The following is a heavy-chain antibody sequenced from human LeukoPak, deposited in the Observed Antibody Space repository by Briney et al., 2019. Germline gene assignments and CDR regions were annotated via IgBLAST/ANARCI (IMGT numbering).Heavy chain of an antibody. J-gene: IGHJ6*03. CDR2: IYYSGST. CDR1: GGSLSNYY. V-gene: IGHV4-59*01. Sequence: PSETLSLTCTVSGGSLSNYYWSWIRQPPGKGLEWIADIYYSGSTNYNPSLKSRVTISVDTSKNQFSLKLSSVTAADTAVYYCARLDCSGGSCYSHYYYYMDVWGIGTTVTVS. CDR3: ARLDCSGGSCYSHYYYYMDV. D-gene: IGHD2-15*01.